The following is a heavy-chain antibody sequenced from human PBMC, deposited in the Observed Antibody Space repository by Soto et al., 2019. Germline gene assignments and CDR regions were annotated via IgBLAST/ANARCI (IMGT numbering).Heavy chain of an antibody. Sequence: ASVKVSCKASGYTFTSYGISWVRQAPGHGLEWMGWISAYNGNTNYAQKLQGRVTMTTDTSTSTAYMELRSLRSDDTAVYYCARDDSSSYYYYYGMDVWGQGTTVTVSS. CDR1: GYTFTSYG. V-gene: IGHV1-18*01. CDR3: ARDDSSSYYYYYGMDV. D-gene: IGHD6-6*01. J-gene: IGHJ6*02. CDR2: ISAYNGNT.